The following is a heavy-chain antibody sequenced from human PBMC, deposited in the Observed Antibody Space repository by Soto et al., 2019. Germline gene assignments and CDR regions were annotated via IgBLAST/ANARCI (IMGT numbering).Heavy chain of an antibody. Sequence: EVQLLESGGGLVQPGGSLRLSCAASGFTFSRYAMNWVRQAPGKGLEWVSAIGDSGGSTHYADSVKGRFIISRDNSKNTLYLQMNSLRAEDTALYYCAKRGSGFIDYWGQGTLVTVSS. J-gene: IGHJ4*02. CDR2: IGDSGGST. V-gene: IGHV3-23*01. CDR1: GFTFSRYA. D-gene: IGHD3-22*01. CDR3: AKRGSGFIDY.